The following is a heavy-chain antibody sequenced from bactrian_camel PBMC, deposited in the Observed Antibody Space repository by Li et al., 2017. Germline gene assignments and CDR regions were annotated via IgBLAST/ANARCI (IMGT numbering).Heavy chain of an antibody. V-gene: IGHV3S1*01. Sequence: HVQLVESGGGSVQAGGSLRLSCAASGDIYSINWMGWFRQAPGKGLGWVGQITNGAGTTYYADSVKGRFTISRDVAKGLLYLQMDTLKPEDTAMYYCAATEVRWSLTHMQALRTSTYLYWGQGTQVTVS. CDR2: ITNGAGTT. D-gene: IGHD3*01. CDR3: AATEVRWSLTHMQALRTSTYLY. J-gene: IGHJ4*01. CDR1: GDIYSINW.